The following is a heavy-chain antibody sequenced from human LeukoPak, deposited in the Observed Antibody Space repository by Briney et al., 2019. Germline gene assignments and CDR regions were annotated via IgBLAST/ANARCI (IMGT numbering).Heavy chain of an antibody. Sequence: SETLSLTCTASGGSISGYYWSWVRQSSGKGLEWIANIYDEGNTKKNPSLKSRVTISRDMSKNQVSLKLTSVTAADTAIYYCARHIGAWAFDIWGQGTMVTVSS. CDR1: GGSISGYY. J-gene: IGHJ3*02. CDR3: ARHIGAWAFDI. V-gene: IGHV4-59*08. CDR2: IYDEGNT.